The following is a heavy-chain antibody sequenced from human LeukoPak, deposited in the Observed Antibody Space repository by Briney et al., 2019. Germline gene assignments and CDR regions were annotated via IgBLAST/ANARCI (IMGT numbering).Heavy chain of an antibody. D-gene: IGHD3-9*01. V-gene: IGHV4-34*01. Sequence: SETLSLTCAVYGGSFSGYYWSRIRQPPGKGLEWIGEMNHSGSTNYNPSLKGRVTISVDTSKNQFSLKLSSVTAADTAVYYCARASRYFDWLFNWFDPWGQGTLVTVSS. J-gene: IGHJ5*02. CDR1: GGSFSGYY. CDR3: ARASRYFDWLFNWFDP. CDR2: MNHSGST.